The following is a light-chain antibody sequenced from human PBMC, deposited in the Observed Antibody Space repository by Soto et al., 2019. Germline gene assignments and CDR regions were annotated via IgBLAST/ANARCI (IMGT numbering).Light chain of an antibody. J-gene: IGLJ1*01. V-gene: IGLV4-69*01. Sequence: QPVLTQSPSASASLGASVKLTCTLSSGHSSYAIAWHQQQPEKGPRYLMKLSSDGSHSKGDGIPDRFSGSSSGAERYLTISSLQSEDEADYYCQTWGTDIHYVFGTGTKLTV. CDR3: QTWGTDIHYV. CDR1: SGHSSYA. CDR2: LSSDGSH.